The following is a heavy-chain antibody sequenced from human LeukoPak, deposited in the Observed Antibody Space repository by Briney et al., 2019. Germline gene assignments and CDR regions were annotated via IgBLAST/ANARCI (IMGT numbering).Heavy chain of an antibody. Sequence: GGSLRLSCAASGFTFSSYSMNWVRQAPGKGLEWVSSISSSSSYIYYADSVKGRFTISRDNAKNSLYLQMNSLRAEDTAVYYCASLRGQLASPDYWGQGTLVTVSS. CDR2: ISSSSSYI. J-gene: IGHJ4*02. CDR3: ASLRGQLASPDY. D-gene: IGHD6-6*01. V-gene: IGHV3-21*01. CDR1: GFTFSSYS.